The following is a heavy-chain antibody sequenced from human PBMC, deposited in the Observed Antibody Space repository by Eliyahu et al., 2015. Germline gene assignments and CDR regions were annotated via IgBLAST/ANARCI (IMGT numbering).Heavy chain of an antibody. J-gene: IGHJ4*02. CDR2: ITWNSGTL. Sequence: VQVVESGGGLVQPGRSLRLSCEASGFAFHDYAMHLVPQSPGKGLGWVAGITWNSGTLAYADSVKGRFTISRDNAKHSLYLQMNSLRVEDTALYYCATDGDYWGQGTLVTVSS. V-gene: IGHV3-9*01. CDR1: GFAFHDYA. CDR3: ATDGDY.